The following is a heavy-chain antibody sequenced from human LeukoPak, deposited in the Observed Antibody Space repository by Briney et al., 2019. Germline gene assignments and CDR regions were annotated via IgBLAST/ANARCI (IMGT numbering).Heavy chain of an antibody. CDR3: AKDLFGYCSGGTCNRYYFNY. CDR1: GFTFSNYA. CDR2: ISDSGGSA. Sequence: GGSLTLACAASGFTFSNYAMSWVRQAPGKGLEWVSAISDSGGSAYSANSVKGRFTISRDNSKNTLYLQMNSLRAEDTAVYYCAKDLFGYCSGGTCNRYYFNYWGQGTLVTVSS. V-gene: IGHV3-23*01. D-gene: IGHD2-15*01. J-gene: IGHJ4*02.